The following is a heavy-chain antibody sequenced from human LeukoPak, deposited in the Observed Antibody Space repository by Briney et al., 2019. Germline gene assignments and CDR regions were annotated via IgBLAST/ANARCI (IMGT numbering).Heavy chain of an antibody. Sequence: GGSLRLSCAASGFTFSSYEMNWVRQAPGKGLEWVSYISSSGSTIYYSDSVKGRFTISRDNAKNSLYLQMNSLRAEDTAVYYCARGAGSGADYYYYYYMDVWGKGTTVTVSS. V-gene: IGHV3-48*03. CDR2: ISSSGSTI. CDR3: ARGAGSGADYYYYYYMDV. CDR1: GFTFSSYE. D-gene: IGHD1-26*01. J-gene: IGHJ6*03.